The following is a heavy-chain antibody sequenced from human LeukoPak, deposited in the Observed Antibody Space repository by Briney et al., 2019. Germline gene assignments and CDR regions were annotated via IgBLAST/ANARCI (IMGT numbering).Heavy chain of an antibody. Sequence: PGGSLRLSCAASGITFSSYGMSWVRQAPGKGLEWVSSISSTGGTTYYADSVKGRFTISRDNSKNTLYLQMNSLRAEDTAIYYWAKNGDRGAYCTGGTCYPYFYYYMDVWGKGTTVTI. D-gene: IGHD2-15*01. CDR1: GITFSSYG. J-gene: IGHJ6*03. CDR3: AKNGDRGAYCTGGTCYPYFYYYMDV. CDR2: ISSTGGTT. V-gene: IGHV3-23*01.